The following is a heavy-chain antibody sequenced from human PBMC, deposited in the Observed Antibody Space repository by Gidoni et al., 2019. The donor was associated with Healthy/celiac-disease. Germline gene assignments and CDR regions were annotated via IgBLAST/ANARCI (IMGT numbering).Heavy chain of an antibody. D-gene: IGHD3-10*01. V-gene: IGHV1-3*01. CDR3: ARDRSYYYGSGSPPHYYYGMDV. J-gene: IGHJ6*02. CDR1: GSTFTSYA. Sequence: QVQLVQSGAEVKKPGASVKVSCKASGSTFTSYARHGVRQAPGQRLEWMGWINAGNGNTKYSQKFQGRVTITRDTSASTAYMELSSLRSEDTAVYYCARDRSYYYGSGSPPHYYYGMDVWGQGTTVTVSS. CDR2: INAGNGNT.